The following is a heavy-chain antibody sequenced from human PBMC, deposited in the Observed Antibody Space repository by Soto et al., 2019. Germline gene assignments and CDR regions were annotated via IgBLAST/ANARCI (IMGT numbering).Heavy chain of an antibody. V-gene: IGHV3-73*02. Sequence: EVQLVESGGGLVQPGGSLKLSCAASGFTFSGSAMHWVRQASGKGLEWVGRIRSKANSYATAYAASVKGRFTISRDDSKNTAHLLMDSLKTEDTAVYYCTRQDRKPYYYGMDVWGQGTTVTVSS. CDR3: TRQDRKPYYYGMDV. CDR2: IRSKANSYAT. J-gene: IGHJ6*02. CDR1: GFTFSGSA.